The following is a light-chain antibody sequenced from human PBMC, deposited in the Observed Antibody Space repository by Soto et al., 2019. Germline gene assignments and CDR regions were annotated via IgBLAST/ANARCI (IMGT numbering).Light chain of an antibody. CDR2: DVS. CDR1: SSDVGGYNY. Sequence: QSALTQPASVSGSPGQSITISCTGTSSDVGGYNYVSWYQQHPGKAPKRMIYDVSNRPSGGSNRFPGSKSGNTASLTISGLQAEDEADYYCSSYTSSSTWVFGGGTKLTVL. J-gene: IGLJ3*02. CDR3: SSYTSSSTWV. V-gene: IGLV2-14*01.